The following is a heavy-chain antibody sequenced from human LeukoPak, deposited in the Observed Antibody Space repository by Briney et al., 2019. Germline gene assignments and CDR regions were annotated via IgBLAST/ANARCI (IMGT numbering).Heavy chain of an antibody. Sequence: GASVKVSCKASVYTFTSYGISWVRQAPGQGLEWMGWISAYNGNTNYAQKLQGRVTMTTDTSTSTAYMELRSLRSDDTAVYYCARAPVVVPAAIGGWFDPWGQGTLVTVSS. CDR2: ISAYNGNT. CDR3: ARAPVVVPAAIGGWFDP. V-gene: IGHV1-18*01. D-gene: IGHD2-2*02. CDR1: VYTFTSYG. J-gene: IGHJ5*02.